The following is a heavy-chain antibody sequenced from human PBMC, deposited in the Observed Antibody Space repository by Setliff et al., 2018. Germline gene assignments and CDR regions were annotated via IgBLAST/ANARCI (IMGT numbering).Heavy chain of an antibody. V-gene: IGHV1-69*06. J-gene: IGHJ6*02. CDR2: ITPIFETA. CDR3: ARDSVTLGQLERRGGWHYYGMDV. Sequence: VKVSCKASGGTFSGYAFSWVRQAPGQGLEWIGGITPIFETAHYAEKFRDRVTITADKSTTTVHMELSSLTSEDTAVYFCARDSVTLGQLERRGGWHYYGMDVWGQGTTVTVSS. CDR1: GGTFSGYA. D-gene: IGHD1-1*01.